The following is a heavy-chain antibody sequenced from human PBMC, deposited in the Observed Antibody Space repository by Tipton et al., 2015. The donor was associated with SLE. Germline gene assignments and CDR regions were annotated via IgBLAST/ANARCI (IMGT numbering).Heavy chain of an antibody. CDR1: GGSISSYY. D-gene: IGHD1-26*01. CDR2: IYYSGST. CDR3: ARGGSYWAPFDY. V-gene: IGHV4-59*01. J-gene: IGHJ4*02. Sequence: TLSLTCTVSGGSISSYYWSWIRQPPRKGLEWIGYIYYSGSTNYNPSLKSRVTISVDTSKNQFSLKLSSVTAADTAVYYCARGGSYWAPFDYWGQGTLVTVSS.